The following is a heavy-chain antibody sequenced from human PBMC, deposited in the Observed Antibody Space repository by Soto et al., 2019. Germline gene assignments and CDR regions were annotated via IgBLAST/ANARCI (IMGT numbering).Heavy chain of an antibody. Sequence: QLQLQESGSGLVKPSQTLSLTCAVSGGSISSGGYSWSWIRQPPGKGLEWIGYIYHSGSTYYNPSLKRRVTITVNRSKNQFSHKLSSVTAAEKAVYFCARAKGYGFDIWGQGTMVTVSS. CDR2: IYHSGST. V-gene: IGHV4-30-2*01. CDR3: ARAKGYGFDI. J-gene: IGHJ3*02. CDR1: GGSISSGGYS.